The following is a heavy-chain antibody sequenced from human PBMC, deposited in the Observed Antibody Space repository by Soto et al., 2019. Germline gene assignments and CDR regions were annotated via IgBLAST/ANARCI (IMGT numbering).Heavy chain of an antibody. CDR1: GGSFSGYY. D-gene: IGHD6-13*01. Sequence: PSETLSLTCAVYGGSFSGYYWSWIRQPPGKGLEWIGEINHSGSTNYNPSLKSRVTISVDTSKNQFSLKLSSVTAADTAVYYCARKYDSSSWYQAAFDIWGQGTMVT. CDR3: ARKYDSSSWYQAAFDI. V-gene: IGHV4-34*01. J-gene: IGHJ3*02. CDR2: INHSGST.